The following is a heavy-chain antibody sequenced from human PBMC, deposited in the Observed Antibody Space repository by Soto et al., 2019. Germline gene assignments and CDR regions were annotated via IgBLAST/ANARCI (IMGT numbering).Heavy chain of an antibody. V-gene: IGHV3-33*01. J-gene: IGHJ3*02. CDR2: IWYDGSNK. CDR3: ARGGEYNWKYAFDI. Sequence: QEHLVESGGGVVQPGRSLRLSCVASGFIFSGFDMHWVRQAPGKGLEWVSHIWYDGSNKYYADSVKGRFTSSRDNSKNTLHLQMNSLRAEDTAVYFCARGGEYNWKYAFDIWGQGTMVAVSS. D-gene: IGHD1-7*01. CDR1: GFIFSGFD.